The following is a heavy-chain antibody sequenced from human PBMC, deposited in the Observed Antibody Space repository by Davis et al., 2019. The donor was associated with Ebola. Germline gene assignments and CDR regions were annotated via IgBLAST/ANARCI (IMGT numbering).Heavy chain of an antibody. D-gene: IGHD4-23*01. V-gene: IGHV1-69*06. CDR1: GGTFSSYT. Sequence: AASVKVSCKASGGTFSSYTISWVRQAPGQGLEWMGGIIPIFGTANYAQKFQGRVTITADKSTSTAYMELSSLRSEDTAVYYCATFGGSRGGMDVWGQGTTVTVSS. J-gene: IGHJ6*02. CDR3: ATFGGSRGGMDV. CDR2: IIPIFGTA.